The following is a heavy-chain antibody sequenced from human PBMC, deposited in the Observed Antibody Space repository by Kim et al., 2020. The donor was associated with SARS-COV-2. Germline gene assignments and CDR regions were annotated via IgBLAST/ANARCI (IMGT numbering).Heavy chain of an antibody. Sequence: GGSLRLSCAASGFTFSSYAMSWVRQAPGKGLEWVSAISSSGSSTYYADSVKGRFTISRDNSKNTVYLQMNGLRAEDTAVYFCAKDTASGSYSPDYFDNWG. CDR3: AKDTASGSYSPDYFDN. J-gene: IGHJ4*01. V-gene: IGHV3-23*01. CDR1: GFTFSSYA. CDR2: ISSSGSST. D-gene: IGHD3-10*01.